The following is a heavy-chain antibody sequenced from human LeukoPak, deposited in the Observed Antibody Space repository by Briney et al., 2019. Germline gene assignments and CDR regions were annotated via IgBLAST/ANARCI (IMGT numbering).Heavy chain of an antibody. V-gene: IGHV3-48*01. Sequence: AGGSLRLSCAASGFTFSSYSMNWVRQAPGQGLEWVSYITSDSSTMFYADSVKGRFTASRDNAENSMYLQMNSLRAEDTAVYYCARRPSGQVYSGFDSWGQGTLVTVSS. CDR3: ARRPSGQVYSGFDS. CDR2: ITSDSSTM. D-gene: IGHD5-12*01. CDR1: GFTFSSYS. J-gene: IGHJ5*01.